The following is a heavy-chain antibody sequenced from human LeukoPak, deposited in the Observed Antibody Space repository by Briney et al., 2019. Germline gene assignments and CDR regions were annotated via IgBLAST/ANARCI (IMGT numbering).Heavy chain of an antibody. CDR2: INLSGST. CDR1: GGSFSGYY. V-gene: IGHV4-34*01. J-gene: IGHJ4*02. Sequence: SETLSLTCAVYGGSFSGYYWSWIRQPPGKGLEWIGEINLSGSTNYNPSLKSRVTISVDTSKNQFSLKLSSVTAADTAVYYCASSRSYYFDYWGQGTLVTVSS. CDR3: ASSRSYYFDY. D-gene: IGHD6-6*01.